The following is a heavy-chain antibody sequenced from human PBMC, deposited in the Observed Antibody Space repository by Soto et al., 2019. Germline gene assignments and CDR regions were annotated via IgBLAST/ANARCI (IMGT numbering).Heavy chain of an antibody. CDR3: ATGQITGTTSYYYYGMDV. J-gene: IGHJ6*02. D-gene: IGHD1-7*01. V-gene: IGHV6-1*01. CDR2: TYYRSKWYN. Sequence: PSQTLSLTCAISGDSVSSNSAAWNWIRQSPSRGLEWLGRTYYRSKWYNDYAVSVKSRITIKPDTSKNQFSLQLNSVTPEDTAVYYCATGQITGTTSYYYYGMDVWGQGTTVTVSS. CDR1: GDSVSSNSAA.